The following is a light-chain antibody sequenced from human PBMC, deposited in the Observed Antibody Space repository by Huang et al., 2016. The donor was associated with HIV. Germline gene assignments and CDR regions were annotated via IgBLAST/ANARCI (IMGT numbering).Light chain of an antibody. CDR2: SAS. J-gene: IGKJ4*01. CDR1: PSVGTN. Sequence: VLTQSPGTLSVSPGERASVSCRASPSVGTNLAWYQHKIGQAPRLLIFSASTRAIGIPDRFSGSGSGTEFTLTITSLQSEDSALYYCQQYNNWAPLTFGGGTKVEIK. CDR3: QQYNNWAPLT. V-gene: IGKV3-15*01.